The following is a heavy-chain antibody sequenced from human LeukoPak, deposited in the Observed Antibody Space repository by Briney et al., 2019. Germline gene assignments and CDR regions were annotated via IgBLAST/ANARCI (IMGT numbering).Heavy chain of an antibody. CDR3: ASVYCSSTSCFDAFDL. CDR2: IKKDGSDK. D-gene: IGHD2-2*01. CDR1: GFIFSSYW. V-gene: IGHV3-7*01. Sequence: PGGSLRLSCAASGFIFSSYWMSWVRQAPGKGLEWVANIKKDGSDKYYVDSVKGRFTISRDNAKNSLYLQMNSLRAEDTAVYYCASVYCSSTSCFDAFDLWGQGTMVTVSS. J-gene: IGHJ3*01.